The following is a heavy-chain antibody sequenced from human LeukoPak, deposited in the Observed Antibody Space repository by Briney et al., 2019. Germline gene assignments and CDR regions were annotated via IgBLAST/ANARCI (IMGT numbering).Heavy chain of an antibody. CDR1: GFTFSSYG. CDR3: ARDLGGGYSPLPTTLDP. CDR2: KGYDGSNK. Sequence: QPGRSLRLSCAASGFTFSSYGMHWVRQAPGKGRGGGAVKGYDGSNKYYADSVKGRFTISRDNSKNTLYLQMNSLRAEDTAVYYCARDLGGGYSPLPTTLDPWGQGTLVTVSS. V-gene: IGHV3-33*01. J-gene: IGHJ5*02. D-gene: IGHD5-18*01.